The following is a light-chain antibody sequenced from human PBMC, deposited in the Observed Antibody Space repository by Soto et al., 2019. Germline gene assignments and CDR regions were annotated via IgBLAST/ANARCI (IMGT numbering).Light chain of an antibody. CDR1: TSNIGNSY. V-gene: IGLV1-51*01. Sequence: QSVLTQPPSVSAAPGQTVTISCSGSTSNIGNSYVSWYQQFPGAAPKLLIYDSNKRPSGIPERFSASKSATSATLGITGLQTGDEADHYCGVWDGSLRIYVLGNGTKVT. CDR2: DSN. J-gene: IGLJ1*01. CDR3: GVWDGSLRIYV.